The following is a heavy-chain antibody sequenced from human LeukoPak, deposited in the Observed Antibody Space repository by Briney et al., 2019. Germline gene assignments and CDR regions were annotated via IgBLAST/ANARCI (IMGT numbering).Heavy chain of an antibody. CDR3: ARIREGYSYGGYFDY. Sequence: PGGSLRLSCAASGFTFSSFAMSWVRQAPGKGLEYVSAISSNGGGTYYANSVKGRFTISRDNSKNTLYLQVGSLRVEDMGVYYCARIREGYSYGGYFDYWGQGTLVTVSS. D-gene: IGHD5-18*01. V-gene: IGHV3-64*01. J-gene: IGHJ4*02. CDR2: ISSNGGGT. CDR1: GFTFSSFA.